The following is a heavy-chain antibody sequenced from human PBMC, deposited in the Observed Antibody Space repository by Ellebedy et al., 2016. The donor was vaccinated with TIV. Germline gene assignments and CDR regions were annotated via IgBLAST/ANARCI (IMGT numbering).Heavy chain of an antibody. V-gene: IGHV5-10-1*01. CDR1: GYSFTSYW. J-gene: IGHJ4*02. CDR2: IDPSDSYT. CDR3: ARHGPQGATLDY. Sequence: GESLKISXKGSGYSFTSYWISWVRQVPGKGLEWMGRIDPSDSYTNYSPSFQGHVTISADKSISTAYLQWSSLKASDTAMYYCARHGPQGATLDYWGQGTLVTVSS. D-gene: IGHD5-12*01.